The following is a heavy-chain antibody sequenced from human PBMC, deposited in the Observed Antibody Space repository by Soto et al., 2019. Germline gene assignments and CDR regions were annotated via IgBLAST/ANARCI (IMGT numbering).Heavy chain of an antibody. V-gene: IGHV3-73*01. D-gene: IGHD2-2*01. CDR2: IRSKANSYAT. Sequence: GGPLRLSGAASGFTFSGSAMHWVRQASGKGLEWVGRIRSKANSYATAYAASLKGRFTISRDASKNTAYLQMNSRKTEDTAVSCCHIVLVPAAMSNDYWGQGTLVTVSS. CDR3: HIVLVPAAMSNDY. CDR1: GFTFSGSA. J-gene: IGHJ4*02.